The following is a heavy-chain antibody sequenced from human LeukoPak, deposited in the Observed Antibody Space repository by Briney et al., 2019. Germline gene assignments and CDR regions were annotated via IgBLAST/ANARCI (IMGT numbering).Heavy chain of an antibody. CDR3: ARRGYSYGFCYFDY. Sequence: SETLSLTCTVSGPSISSSTYYWGWIRQPPGKGLEWFGSIYYSGITYYNPSLKTRVTISVDTSKNQFSLKLSSVPAADTAVYYCARRGYSYGFCYFDYWGQGNLVTVSS. V-gene: IGHV4-39*01. CDR2: IYYSGIT. D-gene: IGHD5-18*01. J-gene: IGHJ4*03. CDR1: GPSISSSTYY.